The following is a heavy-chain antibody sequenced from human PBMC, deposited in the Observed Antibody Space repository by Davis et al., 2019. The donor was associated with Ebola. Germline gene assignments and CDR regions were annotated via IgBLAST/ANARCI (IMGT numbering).Heavy chain of an antibody. V-gene: IGHV2-26*01. D-gene: IGHD5/OR15-5a*01. CDR1: GFSLSNARMG. CDR3: ARIRVDDSIAGSYYFDY. J-gene: IGHJ4*02. Sequence: SGPTLVKPTQTLTLTCTVSGFSLSNARMGVSWIRQPPGKALEWLAHIFSNDEKSYSTSLKTRLTISKDTSKNQVVLTMTNMDPVDTATYYCARIRVDDSIAGSYYFDYWGQGTLVTVSS. CDR2: IFSNDEK.